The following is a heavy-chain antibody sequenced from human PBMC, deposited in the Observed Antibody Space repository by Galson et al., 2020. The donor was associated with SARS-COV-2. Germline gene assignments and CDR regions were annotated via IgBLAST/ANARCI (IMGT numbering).Heavy chain of an antibody. Sequence: SETLSLTCTVSTDSISNFLWTWIRQPPGKGLEWIGDIHYSGRSNYNPSLKSRVTLSLVTSMKHFSLKLGPVTVSDTAVFYCARGAGMMSSGKYFDLWGRGTLVTVSS. CDR2: IHYSGRS. CDR1: TDSISNFL. D-gene: IGHD1-26*01. CDR3: ARGAGMMSSGKYFDL. J-gene: IGHJ2*01. V-gene: IGHV4-59*08.